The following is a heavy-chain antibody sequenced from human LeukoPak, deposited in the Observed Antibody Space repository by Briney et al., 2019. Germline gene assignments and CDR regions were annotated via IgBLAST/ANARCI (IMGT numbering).Heavy chain of an antibody. Sequence: GPVKVSCKVSGYTLTELSMHWVRQAPGKGLEWMGGFDPEDGETIYAQKFQGRVTMTEDTSTDTAYMELSSLRSEDTAVYYCGASIFGVVTLPDNYYYYYMDIWGKGTTVTVSS. D-gene: IGHD3-3*01. CDR3: GASIFGVVTLPDNYYYYYMDI. CDR2: FDPEDGET. V-gene: IGHV1-24*01. J-gene: IGHJ6*03. CDR1: GYTLTELS.